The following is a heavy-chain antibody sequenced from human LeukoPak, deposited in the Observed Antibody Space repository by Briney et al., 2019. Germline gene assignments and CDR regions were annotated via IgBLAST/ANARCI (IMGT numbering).Heavy chain of an antibody. Sequence: GAAVKVSCKASGGTFSSYAISWVRQAPGQGREGMGWVIPIFCTANYAQKFQGRVTITADKSTSTAYMELSSLRSEDTAVYYCARAWHGHNWFDTWGQGTLVTVSS. J-gene: IGHJ5*02. CDR1: GGTFSSYA. CDR3: ARAWHGHNWFDT. V-gene: IGHV1-69*06. CDR2: VIPIFCTA.